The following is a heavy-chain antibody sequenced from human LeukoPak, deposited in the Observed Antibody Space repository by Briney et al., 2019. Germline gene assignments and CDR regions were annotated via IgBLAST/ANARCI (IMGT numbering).Heavy chain of an antibody. CDR2: INPTSFGT. D-gene: IGHD6-6*01. CDR1: GYTFTGYY. J-gene: IGHJ4*02. V-gene: IGHV1-2*02. Sequence: ASVKVSCKASGYTFTGYYIHWVRQAPGQGLEWMGWINPTSFGTKYEQKFQGRVTMTRDTSISTAYMELRSLRSDDTAVYYCARNAYSSSSTFDYWGQGTLVTVSS. CDR3: ARNAYSSSSTFDY.